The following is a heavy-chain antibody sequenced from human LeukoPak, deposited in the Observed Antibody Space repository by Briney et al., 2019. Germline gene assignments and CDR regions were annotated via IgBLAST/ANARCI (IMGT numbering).Heavy chain of an antibody. D-gene: IGHD6-19*01. CDR3: ARKYSSGWPPARAFDI. CDR2: INHSGST. CDR1: GDSFSGYY. V-gene: IGHV4-34*01. J-gene: IGHJ3*02. Sequence: TSETLSLTCAVYGDSFSGYYWSWLRHPPGKGLEWIGEINHSGSTNYNPSLKSRVTISVDTSKNQFSLKLSSVTAADTAVYYCARKYSSGWPPARAFDIWGQGTMVTVSS.